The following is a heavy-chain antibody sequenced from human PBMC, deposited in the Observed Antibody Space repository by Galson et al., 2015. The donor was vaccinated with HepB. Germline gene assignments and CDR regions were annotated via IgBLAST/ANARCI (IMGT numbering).Heavy chain of an antibody. CDR2: ISAYNGNT. V-gene: IGHV1-18*01. D-gene: IGHD2-2*01. Sequence: SVKVSCKASGYTFTSYGISWVRQAPGQGLEWMGWISAYNGNTNYAQKLQGRVTMTTDTSTSTAYMELRSLRSDDTAVYYCAGEAVVPAAIRYNWFDPWGQGTLVTVSS. CDR1: GYTFTSYG. J-gene: IGHJ5*02. CDR3: AGEAVVPAAIRYNWFDP.